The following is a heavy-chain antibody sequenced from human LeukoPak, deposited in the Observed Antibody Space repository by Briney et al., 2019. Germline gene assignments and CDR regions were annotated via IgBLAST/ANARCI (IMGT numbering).Heavy chain of an antibody. CDR1: GFSFSSHS. D-gene: IGHD3-22*01. Sequence: PGGSLRLSCAASGFSFSSHSMIWVRQAPGKGLEWIGEIYHSGNTNYNPSLKSRVTITVDTSKNQFSLELNSVTAADTALYFCTTLYYYDTTGYYWRGFDYWGQGALVTVSS. V-gene: IGHV4-4*01. CDR2: IYHSGNT. J-gene: IGHJ4*02. CDR3: TTLYYYDTTGYYWRGFDY.